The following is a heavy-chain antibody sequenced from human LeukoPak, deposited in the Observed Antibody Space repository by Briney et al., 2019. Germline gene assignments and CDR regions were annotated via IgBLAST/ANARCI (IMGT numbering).Heavy chain of an antibody. D-gene: IGHD6-19*01. CDR3: AREGSSGWRAHDY. Sequence: SETLSLTCTVSGDSISSYYWSWIRQPAGKGLDWIGRIYASGNTNYNPSLKSRVTMSVDTSKNQFSLNLNSVTAADTAVYFCAREGSSGWRAHDYWGQGTLVTVSS. CDR2: IYASGNT. J-gene: IGHJ4*02. V-gene: IGHV4-4*07. CDR1: GDSISSYY.